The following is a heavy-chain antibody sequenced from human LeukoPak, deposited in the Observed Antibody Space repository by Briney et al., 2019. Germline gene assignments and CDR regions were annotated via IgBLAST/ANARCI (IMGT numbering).Heavy chain of an antibody. J-gene: IGHJ4*02. Sequence: GSLRLSCAASGFTFSSKRMHLVRQAPGKGPAWVSRINIDGTSKPHADSVKCRLTISRDNANNTLYLQVHSLRAEDAAVYYWARGTQISCNDLDYWGQGTLVTVSS. D-gene: IGHD2/OR15-2a*01. CDR2: INIDGTSK. CDR3: ARGTQISCNDLDY. V-gene: IGHV3-74*01. CDR1: GFTFSSKR.